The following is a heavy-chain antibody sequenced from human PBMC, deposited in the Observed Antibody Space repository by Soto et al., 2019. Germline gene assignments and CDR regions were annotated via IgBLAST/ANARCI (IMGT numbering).Heavy chain of an antibody. CDR2: ISSRSDI. CDR3: AREYTAWPLAYGLDV. CDR1: GFTFSTYS. D-gene: IGHD2-2*02. J-gene: IGHJ6*02. Sequence: GGSLRLSCVGSGFTFSTYSINWVRQAPGKGLEWVSSISSRSDIYYADSAKGRFTISRDNAKNSVSLQMNSLRAEDTAVYYCAREYTAWPLAYGLDVWGQGTTVTVSS. V-gene: IGHV3-21*01.